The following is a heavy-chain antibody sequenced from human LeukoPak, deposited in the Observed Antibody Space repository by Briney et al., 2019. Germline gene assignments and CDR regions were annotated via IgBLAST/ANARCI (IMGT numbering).Heavy chain of an antibody. Sequence: GGSLRLSRAASGFTFSSYSMNWVRQAPGKGLEWVSSISSSSSYIYYADSVKGRFTISRDNAKNSLYLQMNSLRAEDTAVYYCARDVGGSLWFGESLFDYWGQGTLVTVSS. V-gene: IGHV3-21*01. CDR3: ARDVGGSLWFGESLFDY. CDR1: GFTFSSYS. J-gene: IGHJ4*02. CDR2: ISSSSSYI. D-gene: IGHD3-10*01.